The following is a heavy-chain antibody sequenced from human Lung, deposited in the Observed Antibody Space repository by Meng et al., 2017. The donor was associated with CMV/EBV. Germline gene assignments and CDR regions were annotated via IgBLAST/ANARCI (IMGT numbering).Heavy chain of an antibody. Sequence: VQLGQAGTYAEKPGASGKVLCKASGYTFTSYGISWVRQAPGQGFEWMGWNSAYNGNTSYAQKLQGRVTMTTDTSTSTAYMELRSLRSDDTAVYYCARARLGGYCSSTSCADNWFDPWGQGTLVTVSS. CDR2: NSAYNGNT. CDR1: GYTFTSYG. CDR3: ARARLGGYCSSTSCADNWFDP. D-gene: IGHD2-2*01. J-gene: IGHJ5*02. V-gene: IGHV1-18*01.